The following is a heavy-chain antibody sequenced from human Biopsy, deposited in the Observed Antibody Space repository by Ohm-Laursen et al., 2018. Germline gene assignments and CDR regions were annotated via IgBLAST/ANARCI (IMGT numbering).Heavy chain of an antibody. Sequence: SLRLSCTASGFKFDNYGINWVRQAPGKGLEWVAVISYHGSDKYYAGSVQGRFIISRDNSNNTLYVQMNSLRHEDTAVYYCVKDVKERVGWFGYFDLWGRGTLVTVSS. J-gene: IGHJ2*01. D-gene: IGHD3-10*01. CDR1: GFKFDNYG. CDR3: VKDVKERVGWFGYFDL. V-gene: IGHV3-30*18. CDR2: ISYHGSDK.